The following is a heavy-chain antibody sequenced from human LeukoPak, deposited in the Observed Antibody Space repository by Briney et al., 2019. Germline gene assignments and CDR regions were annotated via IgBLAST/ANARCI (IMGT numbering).Heavy chain of an antibody. CDR3: AREEAQNRLMDV. D-gene: IGHD1-14*01. CDR2: INPNSGGT. J-gene: IGHJ6*03. V-gene: IGHV1-2*02. CDR1: GYTFTGYY. Sequence: ASVKVSCKASGYTFTGYYMHWVRQAPGQGLEWMGWINPNSGGTNYAQKFQGRVTMTRDTSTSTVYMELSSPRSEDTAVYYCAREEAQNRLMDVWGKGTTVTISS.